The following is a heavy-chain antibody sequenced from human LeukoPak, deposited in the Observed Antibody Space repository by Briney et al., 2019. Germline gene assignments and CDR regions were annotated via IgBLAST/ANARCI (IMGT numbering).Heavy chain of an antibody. CDR2: VYYSGNT. D-gene: IGHD3-22*01. J-gene: IGHJ4*02. V-gene: IGHV4-39*01. CDR3: ARTSGRGSVDPGTSGYVDS. Sequence: SETLSLTCTVSGGSISSSGYYWDWIRQPPGKGLEWIGSVYYSGNTYYKSSLESRVTISVDTSNNRFSLKLNSVTAADTGPYYCARTSGRGSVDPGTSGYVDSWGQGSLVTVSS. CDR1: GGSISSSGYY.